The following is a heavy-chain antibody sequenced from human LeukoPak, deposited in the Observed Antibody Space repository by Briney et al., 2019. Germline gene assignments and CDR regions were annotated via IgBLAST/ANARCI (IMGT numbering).Heavy chain of an antibody. CDR3: AREMATITYAFDI. CDR2: ISPDGSQT. J-gene: IGHJ3*02. CDR1: GFILSNYW. V-gene: IGHV3-74*01. Sequence: GGSLRLSCAASGFILSNYWMHWVRQAPGKGLMWVSQISPDGSQTFYADSVKGRFTISRDTSKNTLYLQMSSLRAEDTALYYCAREMATITYAFDIWGQGTMVTVSS. D-gene: IGHD5-24*01.